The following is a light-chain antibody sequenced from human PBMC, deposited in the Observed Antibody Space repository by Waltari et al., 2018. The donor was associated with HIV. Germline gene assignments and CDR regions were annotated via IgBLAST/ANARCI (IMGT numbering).Light chain of an antibody. Sequence: DIVMTQSPAILSVSPGERVTLSCRASQGVRSNLAWYQQKVGQAPRLLIYGAATRAAEIPVRFSGSGSGTDFTLTIDSLQSEDFATYYCQQYNIRPRGNTFGQGTKLQIK. J-gene: IGKJ2*01. V-gene: IGKV3-15*01. CDR3: QQYNIRPRGNT. CDR1: QGVRSN. CDR2: GAA.